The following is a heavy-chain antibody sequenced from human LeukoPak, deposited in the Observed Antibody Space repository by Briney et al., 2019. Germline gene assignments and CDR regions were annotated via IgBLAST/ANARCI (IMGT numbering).Heavy chain of an antibody. D-gene: IGHD3-10*01. V-gene: IGHV3-30*18. Sequence: GGSLRLSCAASGFTFSSYSMNWVRQAPGKGLEWVAVISYDGSNKYYADSVKGRFTISRDNAKNSLYLQMNSLRAEDTALYYCAKEKWFGESPGPFDYWGQGTLVTVSS. CDR1: GFTFSSYS. J-gene: IGHJ4*02. CDR3: AKEKWFGESPGPFDY. CDR2: ISYDGSNK.